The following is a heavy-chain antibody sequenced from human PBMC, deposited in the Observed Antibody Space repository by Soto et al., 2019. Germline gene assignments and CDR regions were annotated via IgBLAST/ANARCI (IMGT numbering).Heavy chain of an antibody. Sequence: QVQLQQWGAGLLKPSETLSLTCAVYGGSFSGYQWSWIRQTPGKGLEWIGEINASGNINYNPSLKSRVTSLIATPKKQISLKLSSVPAAHTAVYYCARGLILWFGVLSRRGGYYYYMDVCGKGTTVTVSS. CDR2: INASGNI. D-gene: IGHD3-10*01. CDR1: GGSFSGYQ. J-gene: IGHJ6*03. V-gene: IGHV4-34*01. CDR3: ARGLILWFGVLSRRGGYYYYMDV.